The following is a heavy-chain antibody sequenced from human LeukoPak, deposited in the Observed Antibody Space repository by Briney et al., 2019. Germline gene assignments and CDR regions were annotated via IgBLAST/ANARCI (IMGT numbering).Heavy chain of an antibody. CDR3: ARVQPNYDFWSGYPDGMDV. Sequence: GGSLRLSCAASGFTFSSYGVHWVRQAPGKGLEWVAVIWYDGSNKYYADSVKGRFTISRDNSKNTLYLQMNSLRAEDTAVYYCARVQPNYDFWSGYPDGMDVWGQGTTVTVSS. CDR2: IWYDGSNK. CDR1: GFTFSSYG. J-gene: IGHJ6*02. V-gene: IGHV3-33*01. D-gene: IGHD3-3*01.